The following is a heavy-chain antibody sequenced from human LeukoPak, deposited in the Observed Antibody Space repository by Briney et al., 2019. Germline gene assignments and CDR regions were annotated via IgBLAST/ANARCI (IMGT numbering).Heavy chain of an antibody. V-gene: IGHV3-30*18. Sequence: GGSLRLSCAASGFTFSSYGMHWVRQAPGKGLEWVAVISYDGSNKYYADSVKGRFTISRDNSKNTLYLQMNSLRAEDTAVYYCAKDGSYSGRLYYFDYWGQGTLVTVSS. CDR2: ISYDGSNK. D-gene: IGHD1-26*01. CDR3: AKDGSYSGRLYYFDY. J-gene: IGHJ4*02. CDR1: GFTFSSYG.